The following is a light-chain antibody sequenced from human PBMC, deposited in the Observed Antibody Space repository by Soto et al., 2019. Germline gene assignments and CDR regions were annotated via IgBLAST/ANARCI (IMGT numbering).Light chain of an antibody. Sequence: DIVMTQSPDSLAVSLGERATINCASSQSVLFSPNSKNYLAWFQQKPGQPPKLLIYWASTRESGVPDRFSGSGSGTDFTLTISSLQAEDVAVYYCQQYLGTPGTFGPGTKVNIK. CDR1: QSVLFSPNSKNY. V-gene: IGKV4-1*01. CDR3: QQYLGTPGT. CDR2: WAS. J-gene: IGKJ3*01.